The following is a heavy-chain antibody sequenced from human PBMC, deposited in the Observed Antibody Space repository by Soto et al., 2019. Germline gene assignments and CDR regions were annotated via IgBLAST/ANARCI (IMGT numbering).Heavy chain of an antibody. CDR2: ISYDGSNK. V-gene: IGHV3-30*18. J-gene: IGHJ6*02. CDR1: GFTFSSYG. CDR3: AKAALTMVRGVIITGMDV. Sequence: GGSLRLSCAASGFTFSSYGMHWVRQAPGKGLEWVAVISYDGSNKYYADSVKGRFTISRDNSKNTLYLQMNSLRAEDTAVCYCAKAALTMVRGVIITGMDVWGQGTTVTVSS. D-gene: IGHD3-10*01.